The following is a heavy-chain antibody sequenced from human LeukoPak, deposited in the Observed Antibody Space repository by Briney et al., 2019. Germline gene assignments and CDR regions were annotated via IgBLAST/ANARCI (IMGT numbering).Heavy chain of an antibody. J-gene: IGHJ4*02. CDR2: IYSDSST. D-gene: IGHD1-14*01. CDR1: GFTVSGNY. V-gene: IGHV3-53*01. CDR3: ARDPSDDPTGDY. Sequence: PGGSLRLSCAASGFTVSGNYMSCGRQAPGKGLEWGSVIYSDSSTYYEDYVKRRITISRDSSKNTMYLQMNSLRAEDMAMYYCARDPSDDPTGDYWGQGTLVSVSS.